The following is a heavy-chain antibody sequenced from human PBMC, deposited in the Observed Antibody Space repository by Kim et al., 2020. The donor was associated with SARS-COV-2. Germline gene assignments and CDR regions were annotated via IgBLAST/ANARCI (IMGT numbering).Heavy chain of an antibody. CDR1: GFTFSSYA. CDR3: AKVSYSSSWYLVVAYQYDY. V-gene: IGHV3-23*01. Sequence: GGSLRLSCAASGFTFSSYAMSWVRQAPGKGLEWVSAISGSGGSTYYADSVKGRFTISRDNSKNTLYLQMNSLRAEDTAVYYCAKVSYSSSWYLVVAYQYDYWGQGTLVTVSS. J-gene: IGHJ4*02. CDR2: ISGSGGST. D-gene: IGHD6-13*01.